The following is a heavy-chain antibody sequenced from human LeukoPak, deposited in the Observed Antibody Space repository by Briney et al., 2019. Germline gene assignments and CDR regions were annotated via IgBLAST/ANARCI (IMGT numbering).Heavy chain of an antibody. V-gene: IGHV4-38-2*02. CDR1: GYSISSGYY. D-gene: IGHD3-3*01. CDR3: ARVRTIFGVVIISPRVDY. Sequence: SETPSLTCTVSGYSISSGYYWGWIRPPPGKGLEWIGSIYHSGSTYYNPSLKSRVTISVDTSKNQFSLKLSSVTAADTAVYYCARVRTIFGVVIISPRVDYWGQGTLVTVSS. J-gene: IGHJ4*02. CDR2: IYHSGST.